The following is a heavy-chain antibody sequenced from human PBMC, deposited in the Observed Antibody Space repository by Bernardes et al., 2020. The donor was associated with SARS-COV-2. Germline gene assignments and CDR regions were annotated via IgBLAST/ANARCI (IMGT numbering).Heavy chain of an antibody. J-gene: IGHJ4*02. CDR2: IDLGGDNT. CDR3: AKEVPANDY. D-gene: IGHD2-2*01. V-gene: IGHV3-23*01. Sequence: SLIRSCAVSGFTLRNTAMSWVRQAPGKGLEWVSGIDLGGDNTYFADSVKGRFTISRDTSKNTLFLQMNSLRVEDTAVYYCAKEVPANDYWGQGTLVTVSS. CDR1: GFTLRNTA.